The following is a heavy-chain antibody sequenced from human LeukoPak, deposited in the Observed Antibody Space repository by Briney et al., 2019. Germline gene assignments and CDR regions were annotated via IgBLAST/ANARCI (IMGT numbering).Heavy chain of an antibody. CDR2: IIPIFGTA. V-gene: IGHV1-69*01. CDR3: ARSSGSYRTSDAFDI. CDR1: GGTFSSYA. Sequence: SVKVSCKASGGTFSSYAISWVRQAPGQGLEWMGGIIPIFGTANYAQKFQGRVTITADESTSTAYMELSSLRSEDTAVYYCARSSGSYRTSDAFDIWGQGTMVTVSS. J-gene: IGHJ3*02. D-gene: IGHD1-26*01.